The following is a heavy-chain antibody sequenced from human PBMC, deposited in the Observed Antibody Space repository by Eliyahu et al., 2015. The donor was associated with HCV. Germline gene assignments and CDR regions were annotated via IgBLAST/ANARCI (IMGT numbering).Heavy chain of an antibody. CDR1: GFTFSDYA. CDR3: VKDREYNYGLGYFDY. J-gene: IGHJ4*02. V-gene: IGHV3-64D*06. CDR2: ISSNGDFT. D-gene: IGHD5-18*01. Sequence: EVQLVESGGGLXQPGGSLRLSCSASGFTFSDYAMHWVRQAPGKGLESVSPISSNGDFTYYADSVKGRFTISRDNSKSTLYLQMSNLRPEDTAVYYCVKDREYNYGLGYFDYWGQGTLVTVSS.